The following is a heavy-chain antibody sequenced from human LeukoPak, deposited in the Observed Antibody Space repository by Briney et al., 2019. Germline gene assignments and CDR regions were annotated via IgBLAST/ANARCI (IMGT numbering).Heavy chain of an antibody. D-gene: IGHD4-17*01. CDR1: GYSFTSHW. CDR3: GRRSGDYVFDC. V-gene: IGHV5-51*01. J-gene: IGHJ4*02. Sequence: GESPKISLKGSGYSFTSHWIGGVRQMPGKGLEWMGIIYPGHSDTRYSPSFQGQDNTSADKTISTKYLEWGGLNGSDTSMYYCGRRSGDYVFDCWGQGTLVTVSS. CDR2: IYPGHSDT.